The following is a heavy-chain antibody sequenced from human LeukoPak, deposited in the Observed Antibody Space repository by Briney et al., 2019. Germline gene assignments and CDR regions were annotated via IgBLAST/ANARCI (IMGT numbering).Heavy chain of an antibody. CDR3: ARVIRGYCSSTSCPNWFDP. Sequence: ASVKVSCKASGYTFTGYYMHWVRQAPGQGLEWMGWISAYNGNTNYAQKLQGRVTMTTDTSTSTAYMELRSLRSDDTAVYYCARVIRGYCSSTSCPNWFDPWGQGTLVTVSS. V-gene: IGHV1-18*04. J-gene: IGHJ5*02. CDR2: ISAYNGNT. CDR1: GYTFTGYY. D-gene: IGHD2-2*01.